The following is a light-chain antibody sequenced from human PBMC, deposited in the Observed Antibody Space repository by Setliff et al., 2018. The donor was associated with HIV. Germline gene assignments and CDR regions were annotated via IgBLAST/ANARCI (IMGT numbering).Light chain of an antibody. Sequence: SALTQPRSVSGSPGQLVTISCTGTSSDVGGYNYVSWYQHLPGKAPKLMIYDVTKRPSGVPDRFSGSKSGNTASLTISGLQSKDEADYYCCSYAGSYTSLYVFGTGTKVTVL. J-gene: IGLJ1*01. V-gene: IGLV2-11*01. CDR1: SSDVGGYNY. CDR3: CSYAGSYTSLYV. CDR2: DVT.